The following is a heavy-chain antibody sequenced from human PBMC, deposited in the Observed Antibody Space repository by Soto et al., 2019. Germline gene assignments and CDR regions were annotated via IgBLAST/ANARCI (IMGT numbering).Heavy chain of an antibody. V-gene: IGHV3-49*03. CDR1: GFTFGDYA. D-gene: IGHD1-7*01. Sequence: GGSLRLSCTASGFTFGDYAMSWFRQAPGKGLEWVGFIRSKAYGGTTEYAASVKGRFTISRDDSKSIAYLQMNGLKTEDTAVYYCTTEKETGTTYVPFDYWGQGTLVTVSS. CDR2: IRSKAYGGTT. CDR3: TTEKETGTTYVPFDY. J-gene: IGHJ4*02.